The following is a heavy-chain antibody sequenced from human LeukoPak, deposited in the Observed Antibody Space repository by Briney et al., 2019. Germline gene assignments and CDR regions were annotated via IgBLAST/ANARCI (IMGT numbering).Heavy chain of an antibody. CDR1: GGSFSGYY. CDR2: INHSGST. CDR3: ARSAEAEYYYDSSGLWEY. J-gene: IGHJ4*02. Sequence: SETLSLTCAVYGGSFSGYYWSWIRQPPGKGLEWIGEINHSGSTNYNPSLKSRVTISVDTSKNQFSLKLSSVTAADTAVYFCARSAEAEYYYDSSGLWEYWGQGNLVTVSS. D-gene: IGHD3-22*01. V-gene: IGHV4-34*01.